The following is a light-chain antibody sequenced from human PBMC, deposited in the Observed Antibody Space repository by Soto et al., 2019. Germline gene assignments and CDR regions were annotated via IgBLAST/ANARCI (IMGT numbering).Light chain of an antibody. V-gene: IGKV3-11*01. Sequence: EIVLTQSPATLSLSPGERATLSCRASQSVSSYLAWYQQKPGQAPRLLIYDASNRATGIPARFSGSGSGTDFTLTISSLEPEAFAVYYCQQRSSWPSFGQGTKVEIK. CDR1: QSVSSY. CDR2: DAS. J-gene: IGKJ1*01. CDR3: QQRSSWPS.